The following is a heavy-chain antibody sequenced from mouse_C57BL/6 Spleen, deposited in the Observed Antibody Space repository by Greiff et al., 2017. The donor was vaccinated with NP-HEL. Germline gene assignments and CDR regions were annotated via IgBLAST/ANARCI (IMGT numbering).Heavy chain of an antibody. Sequence: VQLKESVAELVRPGASVKLSCTASGFNIKNTYMHWVKQRPEQGLEWIGRIDPANGNTKYAPKFQGKATITADTSSNTAYLQLSSLTSEDAAIYYYAREEIYYGSRGDFDGWGTGTTVTVSS. CDR3: AREEIYYGSRGDFDG. CDR2: IDPANGNT. V-gene: IGHV14-3*01. D-gene: IGHD1-1*01. J-gene: IGHJ1*03. CDR1: GFNIKNTY.